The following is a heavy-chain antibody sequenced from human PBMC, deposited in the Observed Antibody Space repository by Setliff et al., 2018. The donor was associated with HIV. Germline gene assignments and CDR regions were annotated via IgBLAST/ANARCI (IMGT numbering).Heavy chain of an antibody. Sequence: GASVKVSCKASGDTFNNYYIYWVRQAPGQGLEWMGMINPRGETTNYAQKFQGRVTMTRDTSTSTVYMELSSLRSEDTAVYYCARDRRGRVEIDYWGQGTLVTVSS. D-gene: IGHD3-10*01. CDR1: GDTFNNYY. CDR3: ARDRRGRVEIDY. CDR2: INPRGETT. J-gene: IGHJ4*02. V-gene: IGHV1-46*02.